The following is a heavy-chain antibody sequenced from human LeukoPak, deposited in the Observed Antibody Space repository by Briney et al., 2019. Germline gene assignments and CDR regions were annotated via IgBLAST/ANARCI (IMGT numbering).Heavy chain of an antibody. J-gene: IGHJ6*02. V-gene: IGHV4-59*01. CDR2: IYYTGST. D-gene: IGHD3-22*01. CDR1: GGSISSFY. Sequence: SETLSLTCTVSGGSISSFYWIWIRQPPGNGLQWIGYIYYTGSTNYNPSLKSRVTVSVDTSKNQFSLKLSSVTAADTAVYYCARDTMIGPLDYGMDVWGQGTTVTVSS. CDR3: ARDTMIGPLDYGMDV.